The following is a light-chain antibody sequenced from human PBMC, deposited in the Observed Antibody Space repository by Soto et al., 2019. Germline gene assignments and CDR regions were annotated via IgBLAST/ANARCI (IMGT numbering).Light chain of an antibody. CDR2: EVS. CDR1: SSDVGGYNY. CDR3: SSYTSSSTRV. J-gene: IGLJ3*02. V-gene: IGLV2-14*01. Sequence: QSALTQPASVSGSPGQSITISCTGTSSDVGGYNYVSWYQQHPGKAPKLMIYEVSNRPSGVSNRCSGSKSGNTASLTISGLQAEDEADYYCSSYTSSSTRVFGGGTKLTVI.